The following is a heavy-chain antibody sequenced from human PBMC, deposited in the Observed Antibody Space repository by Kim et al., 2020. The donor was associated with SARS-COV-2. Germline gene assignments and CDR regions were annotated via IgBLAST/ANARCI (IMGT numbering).Heavy chain of an antibody. D-gene: IGHD3-22*01. CDR2: ISAYNGNT. Sequence: ASVKVSCKASGYTFTSYGISWVRQAPGQGLEWMGWISAYNGNTNYAQKLQGRVTMTTDTSTSTAYMELRSLRSDDTAVYYCARGGTDSSGYYYRFYYYYYYGMDVWGQGTTVTVSS. V-gene: IGHV1-18*01. CDR3: ARGGTDSSGYYYRFYYYYYYGMDV. J-gene: IGHJ6*02. CDR1: GYTFTSYG.